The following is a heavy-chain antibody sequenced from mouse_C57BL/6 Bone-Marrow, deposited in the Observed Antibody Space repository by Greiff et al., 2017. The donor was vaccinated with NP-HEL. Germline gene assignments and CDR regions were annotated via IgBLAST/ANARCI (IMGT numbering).Heavy chain of an antibody. V-gene: IGHV5-9*01. Sequence: DVKLQESGGGLVKPGGSLKLSCAASGFTFSSYTMSWVRQTPEKRLEWVATISGGGGNTYYPDSVKGRFTISRDNAKNTLYLQMSSLRSEDTALYYCARGGQGDYWGQGTTLTVSS. D-gene: IGHD6-1*01. CDR1: GFTFSSYT. J-gene: IGHJ2*01. CDR3: ARGGQGDY. CDR2: ISGGGGNT.